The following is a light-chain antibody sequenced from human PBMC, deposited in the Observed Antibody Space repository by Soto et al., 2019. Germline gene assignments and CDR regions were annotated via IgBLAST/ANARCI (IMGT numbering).Light chain of an antibody. CDR3: QHWVDYMWT. CDR2: KAS. CDR1: QSISSW. J-gene: IGKJ1*01. Sequence: DIHLTQSPSTLSASAGDRVTITCRASQSISSWLAWYRQKPGKAPKLLIYKASTLESGVPSRFSGSGSGTEFTLTISSLQPDDFATYYCQHWVDYMWTFGQGTKVEIK. V-gene: IGKV1-5*03.